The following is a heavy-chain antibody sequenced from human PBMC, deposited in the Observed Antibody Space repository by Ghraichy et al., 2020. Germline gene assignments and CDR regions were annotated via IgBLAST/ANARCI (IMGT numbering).Heavy chain of an antibody. CDR3: AGKGYSSGWPSVRAFGY. Sequence: ESLNISCAVYGGSFSGYYWSWIRQPPGKGLEWIGEINHSGSTNYNPSLKSRVTISVDTSKNQFSRKLSSVTAADTAVYYCAGKGYSSGWPSVRAFGYWGQGTLVTVSS. CDR2: INHSGST. D-gene: IGHD6-19*01. J-gene: IGHJ4*02. V-gene: IGHV4-34*01. CDR1: GGSFSGYY.